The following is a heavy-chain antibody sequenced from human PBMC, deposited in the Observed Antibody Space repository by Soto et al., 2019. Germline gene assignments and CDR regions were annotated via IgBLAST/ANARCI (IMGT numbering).Heavy chain of an antibody. CDR1: GFTFSSYG. J-gene: IGHJ4*02. D-gene: IGHD4-17*01. V-gene: IGHV3-30*18. CDR3: AKDHHADGYGDYGTEFDY. Sequence: QVQLVESGGGVVQPGRSLRLSCAASGFTFSSYGMHWVRQAPGKGLEWVAVISYDGSNKYYADSVKGRFTISRDNSKNTLYLQMNSLRAEDTAVYYCAKDHHADGYGDYGTEFDYWGQGTLVTVSS. CDR2: ISYDGSNK.